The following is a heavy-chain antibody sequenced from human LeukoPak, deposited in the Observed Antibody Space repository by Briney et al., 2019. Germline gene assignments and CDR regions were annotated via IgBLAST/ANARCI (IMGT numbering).Heavy chain of an antibody. CDR3: ARGDSSGPGNDY. CDR1: GGSISSGDYY. D-gene: IGHD3-22*01. CDR2: IYYSGST. V-gene: IGHV4-31*03. Sequence: SETLSLTCTVSGGSISSGDYYWSWIRQHPGKGLERIGYIYYSGSTYYNPSLKSRVTISVDTSKNQFSLKLSSVTAADTAVYYCARGDSSGPGNDYWGQGTLVTVSS. J-gene: IGHJ4*02.